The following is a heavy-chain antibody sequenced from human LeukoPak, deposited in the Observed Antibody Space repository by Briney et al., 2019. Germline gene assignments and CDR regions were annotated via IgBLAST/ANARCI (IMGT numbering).Heavy chain of an antibody. Sequence: RGSLRLSCAASGFTFSSYWMRWVRQAPGKGLEWVANIKEDGGEKYYVDSVKGRFTISRDNAKNSLYLQLNSLRAEDTAVYYCARAHSSSFDYWGQGTLVSVSS. V-gene: IGHV3-7*01. D-gene: IGHD6-13*01. CDR1: GFTFSSYW. CDR3: ARAHSSSFDY. CDR2: IKEDGGEK. J-gene: IGHJ4*02.